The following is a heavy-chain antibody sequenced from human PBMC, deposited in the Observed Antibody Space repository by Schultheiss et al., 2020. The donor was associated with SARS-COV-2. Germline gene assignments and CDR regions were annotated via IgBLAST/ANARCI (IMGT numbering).Heavy chain of an antibody. J-gene: IGHJ4*02. V-gene: IGHV1-2*02. CDR1: GFTFTSSA. D-gene: IGHD6-19*01. Sequence: ASVKVSCKASGFTFTSSAMQWVRQAPGQGLEWMGWINPNSGSTNYAQKFQGRVTMTRNTSISTAYMELSSLRSDDTAVYYCAREGIGQWLGVSLFDYWGQGTLVTVSS. CDR2: INPNSGST. CDR3: AREGIGQWLGVSLFDY.